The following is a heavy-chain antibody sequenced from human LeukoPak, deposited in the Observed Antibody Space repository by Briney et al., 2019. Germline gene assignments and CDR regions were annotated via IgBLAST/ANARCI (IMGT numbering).Heavy chain of an antibody. D-gene: IGHD3-22*01. Sequence: SVKVSCKASGGTFSSYAISWVRQAPGQGLEWMGRIIPILGTANYAQKSQGRVTITADKSTSTAYMELSSLGSEDTAVYYCARERGDSLYYYDSSGYIGGQGTLVTVSS. CDR1: GGTFSSYA. J-gene: IGHJ4*02. V-gene: IGHV1-69*04. CDR2: IIPILGTA. CDR3: ARERGDSLYYYDSSGYI.